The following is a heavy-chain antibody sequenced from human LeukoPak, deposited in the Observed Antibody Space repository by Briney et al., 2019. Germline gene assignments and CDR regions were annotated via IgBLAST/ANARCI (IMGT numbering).Heavy chain of an antibody. CDR1: GFTFSSYG. V-gene: IGHV3-30*18. Sequence: PGGSLRLSCAASGFTFSSYGMHWVRQAPGKGLEWVAVISYDGSNKYYADSVKGRFTISRDNAKNSLYLQMNSLRAEDMALYYCAKDIPVRGIVGALDAFDIWGQGTMVTVSS. CDR3: AKDIPVRGIVGALDAFDI. D-gene: IGHD1-26*01. J-gene: IGHJ3*02. CDR2: ISYDGSNK.